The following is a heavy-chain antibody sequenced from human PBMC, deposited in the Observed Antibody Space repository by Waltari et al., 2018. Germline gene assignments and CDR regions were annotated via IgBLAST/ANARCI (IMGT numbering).Heavy chain of an antibody. CDR3: ARRFDS. Sequence: EVKLVESGGGLVQPGGSLRLPCAASGFTFSSYGMNWVRQAPGKGLEWISYISGSDTTIYYADSVKGRFTISRDDAENSLYLQMNSLRAEDTDLYYCARRFDSWGQGTRVTVSS. CDR1: GFTFSSYG. J-gene: IGHJ4*02. V-gene: IGHV3-48*03. CDR2: ISGSDTTI.